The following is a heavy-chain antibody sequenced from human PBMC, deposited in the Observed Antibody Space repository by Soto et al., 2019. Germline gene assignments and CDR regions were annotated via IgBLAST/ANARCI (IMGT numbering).Heavy chain of an antibody. CDR2: ISYDGSNK. CDR1: GFTFSSHG. CDR3: AKSPLGYDSSGYVGY. D-gene: IGHD3-22*01. V-gene: IGHV3-30*18. Sequence: GGSLRLSCAASGFTFSSHGMHWVRQTPDKRLEWVTVISYDGSNKYYVDSVKGRFTISRDNSKNTLYLQMNSLRAEDTAVYYCAKSPLGYDSSGYVGYWGQGTQVTVSS. J-gene: IGHJ4*02.